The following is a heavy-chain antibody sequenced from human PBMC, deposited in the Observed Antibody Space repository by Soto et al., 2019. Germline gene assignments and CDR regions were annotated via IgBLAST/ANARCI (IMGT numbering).Heavy chain of an antibody. CDR3: AKEGDSSGSHLDY. D-gene: IGHD3-22*01. CDR2: ISYDGSNK. CDR1: GFTFSSYG. Sequence: GGSLRLSCAASGFTFSSYGMHWVRQAPGKGLEWVAVISYDGSNKYYADSVKGRFTISRDNSKNTLYLQMNSLRAEDTAVYYCAKEGDSSGSHLDYWGQGTLVTVSS. V-gene: IGHV3-30*18. J-gene: IGHJ4*02.